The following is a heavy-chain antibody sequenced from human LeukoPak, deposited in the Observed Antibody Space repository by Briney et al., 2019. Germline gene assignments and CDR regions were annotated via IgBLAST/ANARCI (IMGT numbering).Heavy chain of an antibody. J-gene: IGHJ4*01. Sequence: PGGSLRLSCAASGFTFSDYAMHWVRQAAGKGLECFGRIRSKANTYETGYSPSVKSRFTISIDDSRNTAFLLMVSLKTEDTAVYFCTHQWLERWGHGTLVTVSS. CDR1: GFTFSDYA. V-gene: IGHV3-73*01. D-gene: IGHD6-19*01. CDR3: THQWLER. CDR2: IRSKANTYET.